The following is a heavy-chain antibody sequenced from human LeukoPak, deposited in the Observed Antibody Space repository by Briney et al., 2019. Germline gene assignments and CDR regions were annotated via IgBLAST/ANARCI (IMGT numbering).Heavy chain of an antibody. V-gene: IGHV3-23*01. CDR2: ISGSGGST. CDR1: GSTLRSYT. D-gene: IGHD3-10*02. Sequence: GSLRLSCAASGSTLRSYTMTWFRQPPGKGLEWVSAISGSGGSTYYADSVKGRFTISRDNSKNTLYLQMNSLRAEDTAVYYCAKERVRGVLNYWGQGTLVTVSS. CDR3: AKERVRGVLNY. J-gene: IGHJ4*02.